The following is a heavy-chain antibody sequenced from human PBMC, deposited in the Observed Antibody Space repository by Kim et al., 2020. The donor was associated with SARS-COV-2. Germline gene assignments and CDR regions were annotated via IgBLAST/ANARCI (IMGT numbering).Heavy chain of an antibody. D-gene: IGHD2-2*01. CDR3: ARNLVPTTKTYGMDV. CDR1: GFTFSTYS. CDR2: ISSTSAFI. J-gene: IGHJ6*02. V-gene: IGHV3-21*01. Sequence: GGSLRLSCAASGFTFSTYSMNWVRQAPGKGLEWVSSISSTSAFIYYADSVKGRFTISRDNAKDPLYLQMNSLRAEDTAVYYCARNLVPTTKTYGMDVWGQGTTVTVSS.